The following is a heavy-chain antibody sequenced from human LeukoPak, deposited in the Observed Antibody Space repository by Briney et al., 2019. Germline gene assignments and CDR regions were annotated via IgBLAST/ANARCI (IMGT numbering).Heavy chain of an antibody. CDR2: IYYSGST. CDR1: GGSISSSSYY. CDR3: ARDTIAMAGTYYYYMDV. Sequence: SETLSLTCTVSGGSISSSSYYWGWIRQPPGKGLEWIGSIYYSGSTYYNPSLKSRVTISVDTSKNQFSLKLSSVTAADTAVYYCARDTIAMAGTYYYYMDVWGKGTTVTVSS. D-gene: IGHD6-19*01. J-gene: IGHJ6*03. V-gene: IGHV4-39*07.